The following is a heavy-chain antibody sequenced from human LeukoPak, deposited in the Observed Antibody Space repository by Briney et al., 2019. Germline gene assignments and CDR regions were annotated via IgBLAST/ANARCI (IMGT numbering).Heavy chain of an antibody. CDR1: GYTFTGYY. J-gene: IGHJ5*02. D-gene: IGHD3-3*01. CDR3: AREYRVGGDDFWSGYWPAMRFDP. V-gene: IGHV1-2*02. Sequence: GASVKVSCKASGYTFTGYYMHWVRQAPGQGLEWMGWINPNSGGTNYAQKFQGRVTMTRDTSISTAYMELSRLRSDDTAVYYCAREYRVGGDDFWSGYWPAMRFDPWGQGTLVTVSS. CDR2: INPNSGGT.